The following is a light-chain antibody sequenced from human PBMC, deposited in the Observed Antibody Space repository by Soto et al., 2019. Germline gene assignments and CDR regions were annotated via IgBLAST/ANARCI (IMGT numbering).Light chain of an antibody. CDR3: QQYASALGFT. J-gene: IGKJ4*01. CDR1: QRISSSD. CDR2: GAS. Sequence: EIVLTQSPGTLSLSPGERATLSCMASQRISSSDLAWHQQKPGQAPRLLIYGASSRATGIPDRFSGSGSGTDFTLTISRLEPEDFAVYYCQQYASALGFTFGGVTKVEI. V-gene: IGKV3-20*01.